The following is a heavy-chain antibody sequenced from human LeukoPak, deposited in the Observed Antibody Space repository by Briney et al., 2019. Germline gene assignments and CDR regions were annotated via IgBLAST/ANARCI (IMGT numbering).Heavy chain of an antibody. CDR1: DFTFTTYR. D-gene: IGHD5-12*01. CDR3: AKWENNNSGYDH. J-gene: IGHJ5*02. Sequence: PGGSLRLSCDASDFTFTTYRLQWLRPAPRKGLVWGVFIMYDASNEYYEDSVRGRFTISRDKSKKTLYLQMNSLRAEDTAVYYCAKWENNNSGYDHWGQGTLVTVSS. CDR2: IMYDASNE. V-gene: IGHV3-30*02.